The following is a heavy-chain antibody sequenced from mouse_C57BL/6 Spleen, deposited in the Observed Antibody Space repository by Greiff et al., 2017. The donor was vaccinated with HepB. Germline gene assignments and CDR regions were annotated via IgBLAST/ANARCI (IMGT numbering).Heavy chain of an antibody. D-gene: IGHD2-2*01. CDR2: IYPGDGDT. CDR3: AREWFPYAMDY. V-gene: IGHV1-82*01. J-gene: IGHJ4*01. CDR1: GYAFSSSW. Sequence: VQLQQSGPELVKPGASVKISCKASGYAFSSSWMNWVKQRPGKGLEWIGRIYPGDGDTNYNGKFKGKATLTADKSSSTAYKQRSSLTSEDSAVYVCAREWFPYAMDYLGQGTSVTVSS.